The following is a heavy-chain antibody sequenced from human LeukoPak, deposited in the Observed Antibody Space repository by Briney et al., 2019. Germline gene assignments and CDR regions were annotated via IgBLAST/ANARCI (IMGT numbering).Heavy chain of an antibody. J-gene: IGHJ4*02. V-gene: IGHV3-23*01. CDR2: ITGSGGST. Sequence: GGSLRLSCAASGFDFSSYAVSWVRQAPGKGLEWVSAITGSGGSTYYADSVKGRFTVSRDNPRNTLYLQMNSLRAEDAAVYYCGKDEQGFGMQTSHWGQGTLVTVSS. CDR1: GFDFSSYA. D-gene: IGHD1-14*01. CDR3: GKDEQGFGMQTSH.